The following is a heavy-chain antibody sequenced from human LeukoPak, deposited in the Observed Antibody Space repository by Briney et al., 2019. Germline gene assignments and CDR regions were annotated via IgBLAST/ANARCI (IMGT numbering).Heavy chain of an antibody. V-gene: IGHV4-39*07. D-gene: IGHD4-17*01. CDR1: GGSISTSSYY. J-gene: IGHJ5*02. Sequence: SSETLSLTCTVSGGSISTSSYYWGWIRQPPGKGLEWIGTIYYRGSTYYNPSLKSRVTISVDTSKNQFSLKLSSVTAADTAVYYCARGKVTVTFRFVGVRDWFDPWGQGTLVTVSS. CDR2: IYYRGST. CDR3: ARGKVTVTFRFVGVRDWFDP.